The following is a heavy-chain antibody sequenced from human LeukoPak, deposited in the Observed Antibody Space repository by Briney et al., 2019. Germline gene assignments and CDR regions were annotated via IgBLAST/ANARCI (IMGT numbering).Heavy chain of an antibody. J-gene: IGHJ4*02. CDR1: GFTVSTNY. V-gene: IGHV3-53*01. CDR2: IYSDGST. Sequence: GGSLRLSCAASGFTVSTNYMTWIRQAPGKGLEWISVIYSDGSTYYAASVKGRFTISRDNSKNTLYLQMNSLRAEDTAVYYCGGSGYYYYWGQGTLVTVSS. D-gene: IGHD3-22*01. CDR3: GGSGYYYY.